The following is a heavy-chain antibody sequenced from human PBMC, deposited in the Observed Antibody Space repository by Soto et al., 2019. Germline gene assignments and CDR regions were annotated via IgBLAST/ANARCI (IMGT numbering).Heavy chain of an antibody. CDR3: ARLVGAAAGYYYYYGMDV. CDR2: IYYSGST. J-gene: IGHJ6*02. Sequence: PSETLSLTCTVSGGSISSSSXXWGWIRQPPGKGLEWIGSIYYSGSTYYNPSLKSRVTISVDTSKNQFSLKLSSVTAADTAVYYCARLVGAAAGYYYYYGMDVWGQGTTVT. D-gene: IGHD6-13*01. CDR1: GGSISSSSXX. V-gene: IGHV4-39*01.